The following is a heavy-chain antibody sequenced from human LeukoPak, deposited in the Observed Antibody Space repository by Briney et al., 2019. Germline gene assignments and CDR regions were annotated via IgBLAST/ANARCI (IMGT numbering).Heavy chain of an antibody. CDR1: GGSFSGYY. Sequence: PSETLSLTCAVYGGSFSGYYWSWIRQPPGKGLEWIGEINHSGSTNYNPSLKSRVTISVDTSKNQFSLKLSSVTAADTAVYYCARDLWLVPSYYYYYMDVWGKGTTVTISS. CDR2: INHSGST. CDR3: ARDLWLVPSYYYYYMDV. J-gene: IGHJ6*03. D-gene: IGHD6-19*01. V-gene: IGHV4-34*01.